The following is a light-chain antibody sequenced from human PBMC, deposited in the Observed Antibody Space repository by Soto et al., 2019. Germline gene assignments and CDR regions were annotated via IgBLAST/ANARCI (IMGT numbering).Light chain of an antibody. CDR3: SSYAGNNNLI. CDR2: EVN. Sequence: QSALTQPPSSSGSHGQSVTISCTGTSSDVGGYNYVSWYQQHPGKAPKLMIDEVNKRPSGVTDRFSGSKSGNTASLTVSGLQAEDEADYHCSSYAGNNNLIFGGGTKLTVL. CDR1: SSDVGGYNY. V-gene: IGLV2-8*01. J-gene: IGLJ2*01.